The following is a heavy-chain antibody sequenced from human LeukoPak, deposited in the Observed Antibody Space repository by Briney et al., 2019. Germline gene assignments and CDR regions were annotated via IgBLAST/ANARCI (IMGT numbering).Heavy chain of an antibody. J-gene: IGHJ4*02. V-gene: IGHV3-48*03. CDR3: ARLPRGLIRSY. Sequence: PGGSLRLSCAASGFTFSSYEMNWVRQAPGKGLEWVSYISSSGRTMYYADSVKGRFTVSRDNAKNSLYLQMNSLRAEDTAIYYCARLPRGLIRSYWGQGTLVTVSS. D-gene: IGHD3-16*01. CDR1: GFTFSSYE. CDR2: ISSSGRTM.